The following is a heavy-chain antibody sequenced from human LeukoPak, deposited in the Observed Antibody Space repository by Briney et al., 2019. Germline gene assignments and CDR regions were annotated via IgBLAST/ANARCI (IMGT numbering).Heavy chain of an antibody. V-gene: IGHV5-51*01. CDR2: ISPGDSDT. J-gene: IGHJ4*02. CDR1: ESSFTSYR. D-gene: IGHD6-6*01. CDR3: ARRSSIAVRLFDY. Sequence: GESLNISCQLSESSFTSYRFAWVAKMHGKGLEWMGIISPGDSDTRYSPSFQGQVTISGDKSISTAYLQWSSLKASDTAMYCCARRSSIAVRLFDYWGQGTLVTVSS.